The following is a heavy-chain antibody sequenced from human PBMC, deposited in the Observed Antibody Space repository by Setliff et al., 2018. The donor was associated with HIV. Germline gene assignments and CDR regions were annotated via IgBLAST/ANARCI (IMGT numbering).Heavy chain of an antibody. D-gene: IGHD4-4*01. CDR2: IIPTFGTA. Sequence: ASVKVSCKTSGGTFSSCAISWVRQSPGQGLEWMGGIIPTFGTANYAQKFQGRLTIIADESSSTAYMELSSLTSEDTAYLQMNSLKTEDTAVYYCATMTTVTIAFDYWGQGTLVTVSS. J-gene: IGHJ4*02. CDR3: NSLKTEDTAVYYCATMTTVTIAFDY. CDR1: GGTFSSCA. V-gene: IGHV1-69*13.